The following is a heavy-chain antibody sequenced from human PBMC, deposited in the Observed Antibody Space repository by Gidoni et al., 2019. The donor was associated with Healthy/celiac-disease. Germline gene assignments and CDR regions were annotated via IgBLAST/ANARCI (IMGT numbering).Heavy chain of an antibody. CDR3: AKDPGYYYGSGSLLDY. D-gene: IGHD3-10*01. J-gene: IGHJ4*02. V-gene: IGHV3-23*01. CDR2: ISGSGGST. CDR1: GFTVRSYG. Sequence: EVQRLESGGGLVKPGGSLRLPCAASGFTVRSYGMSWVRQAPGKGMEWVSAISGSGGSTYYADSVKGRFTISRDNSKNTLYLQMNSLRAEDTAVYYCAKDPGYYYGSGSLLDYWGQGTLVTVSS.